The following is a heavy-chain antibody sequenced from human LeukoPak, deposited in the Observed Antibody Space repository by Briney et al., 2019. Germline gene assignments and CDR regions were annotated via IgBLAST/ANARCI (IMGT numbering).Heavy chain of an antibody. CDR1: GFTFSSYW. Sequence: PGGSLRLSCAASGFTFSSYWMHWVRQAPGKGLVWVSRISSDGSSTSYADSVKGRFTISRDNAKNTLYLQMNSLRAEDTAVYYCARDDGAADFDYWGQGTLVTVPS. J-gene: IGHJ4*02. D-gene: IGHD4-17*01. CDR2: ISSDGSST. CDR3: ARDDGAADFDY. V-gene: IGHV3-74*01.